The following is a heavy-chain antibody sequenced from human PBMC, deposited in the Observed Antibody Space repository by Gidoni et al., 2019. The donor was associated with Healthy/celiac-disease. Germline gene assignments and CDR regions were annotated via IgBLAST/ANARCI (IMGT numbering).Heavy chain of an antibody. CDR2: IYYSGST. CDR3: ARIEGAAAGLNWFDP. D-gene: IGHD6-13*01. CDR1: GGSISSSSYY. V-gene: IGHV4-39*01. Sequence: QLQLQESGPGLVKPSETLSLTCTVSGGSISSSSYYSGWIRQPPGKGLEWIGSIYYSGSTYYNPSLKSRVTISVDTSKNPFSLKLSSVTAADTAVYSCARIEGAAAGLNWFDPWGQGTLVTVSS. J-gene: IGHJ5*02.